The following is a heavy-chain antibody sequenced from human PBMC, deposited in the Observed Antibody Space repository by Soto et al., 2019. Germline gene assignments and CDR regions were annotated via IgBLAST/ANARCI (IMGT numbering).Heavy chain of an antibody. CDR1: TFTFSDYY. J-gene: IGHJ5*02. CDR2: ISSSGRTI. CDR3: ARVVLHLWVLGFDP. D-gene: IGHD5-18*01. Sequence: QVQLVESGGGLVKPGGSLRLSCAASTFTFSDYYMSWIRQAPGKGLEWVSYISSSGRTIYYADSVKGRFTISRDNAKTSLYLQMNSLRAEDTAVYYCARVVLHLWVLGFDPWCQGTLVTVSS. V-gene: IGHV3-11*01.